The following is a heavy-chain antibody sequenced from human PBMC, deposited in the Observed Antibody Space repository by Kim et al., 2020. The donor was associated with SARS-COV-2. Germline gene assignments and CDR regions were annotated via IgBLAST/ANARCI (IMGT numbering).Heavy chain of an antibody. CDR3: ARGSVAVAGASGYYGMDV. Sequence: SETLSLTCAVYGGSFSGYYWSWIRQPPGKGLEWIGEINHSGSTNYNPSLKSRVTISVDTSKNQFSLKLSSVTAADTAVYYCARGSVAVAGASGYYGMDVWGQGTTVTVSS. CDR1: GGSFSGYY. D-gene: IGHD6-19*01. J-gene: IGHJ6*02. V-gene: IGHV4-34*01. CDR2: INHSGST.